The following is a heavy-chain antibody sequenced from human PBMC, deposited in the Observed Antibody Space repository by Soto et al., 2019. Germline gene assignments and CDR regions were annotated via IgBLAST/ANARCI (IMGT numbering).Heavy chain of an antibody. CDR2: ISYNGKT. J-gene: IGHJ3*01. D-gene: IGHD3-22*01. Sequence: QVQLQESGPGLVKPSETLSLTCTVSGGSISSDYWSWIRQPPGKGLEWIAHISYNGKTNYNPSLKSRVTISVERSKFQFSLKLTSVTAADTAVYYCATDSTGYYSDAFDVWGQGARVIVSS. CDR3: ATDSTGYYSDAFDV. V-gene: IGHV4-59*03. CDR1: GGSISSDY.